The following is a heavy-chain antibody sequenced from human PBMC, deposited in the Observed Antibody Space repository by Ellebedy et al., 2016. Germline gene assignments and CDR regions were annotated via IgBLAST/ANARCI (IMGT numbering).Heavy chain of an antibody. D-gene: IGHD5-12*01. CDR1: GGTFSSSA. V-gene: IGHV1-69*13. Sequence: ASVKVSCKASGGTFSSSATSWVRQAPGQGLEWMGVIIPIFGTANYGQKFQGRVTITADESTSTAYMELSSLRSEDTAVYYCARVEREYSGYENPDYYYYYYMDVWGKGTTVTISS. CDR2: IIPIFGTA. CDR3: ARVEREYSGYENPDYYYYYYMDV. J-gene: IGHJ6*03.